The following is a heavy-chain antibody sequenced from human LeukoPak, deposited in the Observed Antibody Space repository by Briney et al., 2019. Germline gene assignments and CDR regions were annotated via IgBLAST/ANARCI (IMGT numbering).Heavy chain of an antibody. CDR2: ISSSSSYI. CDR1: GFTFSSYS. J-gene: IGHJ6*02. Sequence: GGSLRLSCAASGFTFSSYSMNWVRQAPGKGLEWVSSISSSSSYIYYADSVKGRFTISRDNAKNSLYLQMNSLRAEDTAVYYCASLTMVRGDGMDVWGQGTTVTDSS. CDR3: ASLTMVRGDGMDV. V-gene: IGHV3-21*01. D-gene: IGHD3-10*01.